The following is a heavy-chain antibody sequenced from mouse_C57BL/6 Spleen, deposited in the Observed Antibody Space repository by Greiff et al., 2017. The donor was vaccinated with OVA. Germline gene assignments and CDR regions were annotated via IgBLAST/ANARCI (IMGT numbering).Heavy chain of an antibody. J-gene: IGHJ4*01. Sequence: LQESGAELVKPGASVKISCKASGYAFSSYWMNWVKQRPGKGLEWIGQIYPGDGDTNYNGKFKGKATLTADKSSSTAYMQLSSLTSEDSAVYFCASRYDYDGGDYWGQGTSVTVSS. CDR1: GYAFSSYW. CDR2: IYPGDGDT. D-gene: IGHD2-4*01. CDR3: ASRYDYDGGDY. V-gene: IGHV1-80*01.